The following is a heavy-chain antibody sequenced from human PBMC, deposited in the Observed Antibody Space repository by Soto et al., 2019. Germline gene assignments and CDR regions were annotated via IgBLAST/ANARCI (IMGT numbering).Heavy chain of an antibody. V-gene: IGHV3-7*01. Sequence: EVQLVESGGGLVQPGGSLRLYCAASGFTFSSDWMSWVRQAPGRGLEWVANIKHDGSEKYYVDSVMDRFTISRDNAKNSLSLQMNSLRAGDTAVYYCARGVHWGQGTLVTVSS. CDR3: ARGVH. D-gene: IGHD6-6*01. J-gene: IGHJ4*02. CDR2: IKHDGSEK. CDR1: GFTFSSDW.